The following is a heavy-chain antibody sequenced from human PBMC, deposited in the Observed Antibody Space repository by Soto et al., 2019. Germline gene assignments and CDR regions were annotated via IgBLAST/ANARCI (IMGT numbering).Heavy chain of an antibody. D-gene: IGHD6-19*01. Sequence: GASVKVSCKASGYTFTDYGISWVRQAPGRGLEWMGWISTYNGNTIYAQKIQGRVTMTTDTSTSTAYVELRSLRSDDTAVYYCAREEGISDWHAFDYWGQGTLVTVS. CDR1: GYTFTDYG. V-gene: IGHV1-18*04. CDR2: ISTYNGNT. J-gene: IGHJ4*02. CDR3: AREEGISDWHAFDY.